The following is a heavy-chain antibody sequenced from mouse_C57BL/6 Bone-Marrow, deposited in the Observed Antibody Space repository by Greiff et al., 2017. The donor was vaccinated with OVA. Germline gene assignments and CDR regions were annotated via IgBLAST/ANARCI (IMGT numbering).Heavy chain of an antibody. CDR1: GYTFTNYW. J-gene: IGHJ4*01. V-gene: IGHV1-63*01. Sequence: QVQLQQSGAELVRPGTSVKMSCKASGYTFTNYWIGWAKQRPGHGLEWIGDIYPGGGYTNYNEKFKGKATLTADKSSSTAYMQFSSLTSEDTAIYYSARGGLYGMDYWGQGTSVTVSS. D-gene: IGHD3-1*01. CDR2: IYPGGGYT. CDR3: ARGGLYGMDY.